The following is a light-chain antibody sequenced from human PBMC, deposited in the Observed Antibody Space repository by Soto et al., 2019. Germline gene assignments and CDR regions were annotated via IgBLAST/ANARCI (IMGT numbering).Light chain of an antibody. CDR3: STHTGSNTPYV. CDR1: TSDIGNYNY. V-gene: IGLV2-14*01. CDR2: QVS. Sequence: QSVLTQPASVSGSPGQSISISCTGATSDIGNYNYFSWYQQHPGKAPKLIIYQVSNRPSGVPNRFSGSKSGNTASLTISGLQADDEADYYCSTHTGSNTPYVFGTGTKVTVL. J-gene: IGLJ1*01.